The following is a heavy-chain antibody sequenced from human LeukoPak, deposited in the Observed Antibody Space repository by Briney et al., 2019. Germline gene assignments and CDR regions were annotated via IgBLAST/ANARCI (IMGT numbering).Heavy chain of an antibody. CDR2: INHSGST. CDR3: AGGSRYCSSTSCLGCRFDP. J-gene: IGHJ5*02. V-gene: IGHV4-34*01. D-gene: IGHD2-2*01. Sequence: SETLSLTCAVYGGSFSGYYWSWIRQPPGKGLEWTGEINHSGSTNYNPSLKSRVTISVDTSKNQFSLKLSSVTAADTAVYYCAGGSRYCSSTSCLGCRFDPWGQGTLVTVSS. CDR1: GGSFSGYY.